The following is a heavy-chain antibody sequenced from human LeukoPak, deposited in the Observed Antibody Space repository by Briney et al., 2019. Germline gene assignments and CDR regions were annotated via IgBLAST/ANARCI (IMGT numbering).Heavy chain of an antibody. V-gene: IGHV3-53*01. CDR1: GFTVSSNY. Sequence: NPGGSLRLSCAASGFTVSSNYMSWVRQAPGTGLEWVSTLRSNGDTAYNADSVKGRFTISRDNSKNTVYLQMNILRVEDTAIYYCARGQELDDGVFDSWGQGTLVTVSA. CDR3: ARGQELDDGVFDS. J-gene: IGHJ4*02. D-gene: IGHD1-1*01. CDR2: LRSNGDTA.